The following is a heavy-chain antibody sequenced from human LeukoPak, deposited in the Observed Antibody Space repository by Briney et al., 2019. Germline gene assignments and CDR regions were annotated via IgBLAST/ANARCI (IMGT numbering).Heavy chain of an antibody. CDR3: ASEGIAAAAFV. D-gene: IGHD6-25*01. CDR2: ISADGGTK. J-gene: IGHJ4*02. Sequence: PGGSLRLSCAASGFTFSNHAMHWARQAPGKGLDWVAVISADGGTKFYGSSVKGRFTISRDNSKNTVLLQMDSLRTDDTAVYSCASEGIAAAAFVWGQGTLVTVSS. V-gene: IGHV3-30*03. CDR1: GFTFSNHA.